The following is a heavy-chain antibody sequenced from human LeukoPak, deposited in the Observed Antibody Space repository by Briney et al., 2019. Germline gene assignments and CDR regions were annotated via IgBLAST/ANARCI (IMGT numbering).Heavy chain of an antibody. CDR1: GFIFTDFW. V-gene: IGHV3-74*01. Sequence: GGSLRLSGAASGFIFTDFWLHWIRQAPGGGLVWVSRVKGDGISTLYADSVKGRFTISRDNAKNTLYLQMNNLRADDTALYYCATGPYSAFGMWGQGITVTVSS. CDR2: VKGDGIST. D-gene: IGHD2-21*01. J-gene: IGHJ3*02. CDR3: ATGPYSAFGM.